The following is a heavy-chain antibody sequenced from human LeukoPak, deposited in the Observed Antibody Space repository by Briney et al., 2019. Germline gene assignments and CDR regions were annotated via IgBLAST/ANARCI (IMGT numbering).Heavy chain of an antibody. CDR1: GYTFTGYY. V-gene: IGHV1-2*06. CDR2: INPNSGGT. D-gene: IGHD3-10*01. Sequence: ASVKVSCKASGYTFTGYYMHWARQAPGQGLEWMGRINPNSGGTNYAQKFQGRVTMARDTSISTAYMELSRLRSDDTAVYYCARVGITMVRGVNYNWFDPWGQGTLVTVSS. J-gene: IGHJ5*02. CDR3: ARVGITMVRGVNYNWFDP.